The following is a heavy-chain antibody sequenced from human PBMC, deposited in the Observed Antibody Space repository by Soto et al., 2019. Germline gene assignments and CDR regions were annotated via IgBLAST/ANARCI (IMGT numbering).Heavy chain of an antibody. V-gene: IGHV3-74*01. CDR3: VRTSLVVAAATREDY. D-gene: IGHD2-15*01. CDR2: INSDGSST. CDR1: GFTFSSYW. J-gene: IGHJ4*02. Sequence: EVQLVESGGGLVQPGGSLRLCCAASGFTFSSYWMHWVRQAPGKGLVWVSRINSDGSSTSYADSVKGRFTISRDNAKNTLYLQMNSLRPEDTAVYYCVRTSLVVAAATREDYWGQGTLVTVSS.